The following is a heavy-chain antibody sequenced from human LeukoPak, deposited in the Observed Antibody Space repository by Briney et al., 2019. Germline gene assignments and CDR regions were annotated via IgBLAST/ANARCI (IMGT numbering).Heavy chain of an antibody. CDR1: GYSFTSYW. CDR3: ASNYVGYYYYMDV. D-gene: IGHD4-11*01. CDR2: IYPGDSDT. Sequence: GESLKISCKGSGYSFTSYWIGWVRQMPGKGLEWMGIIYPGDSDTRYSPSFQGQVTISADKSISTAYLQWSSLKASDTAMYFCASNYVGYYYYMDVWGKGTTVTVSS. V-gene: IGHV5-51*01. J-gene: IGHJ6*03.